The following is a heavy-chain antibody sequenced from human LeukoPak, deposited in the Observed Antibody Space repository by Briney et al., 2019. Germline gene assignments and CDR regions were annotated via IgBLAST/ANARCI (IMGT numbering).Heavy chain of an antibody. CDR3: ARIAARPGPPPQSDY. CDR1: GGTFSSYA. CDR2: IIPIFGTA. D-gene: IGHD6-6*01. J-gene: IGHJ4*02. V-gene: IGHV1-69*13. Sequence: SVKVSCKASGGTFSSYAISWVRQAPGQGLEWMGGIIPIFGTANYAQKFQGRVTITADESTSTAYMELSSLRSEDTAVYYCARIAARPGPPPQSDYWGQGTLVTVSS.